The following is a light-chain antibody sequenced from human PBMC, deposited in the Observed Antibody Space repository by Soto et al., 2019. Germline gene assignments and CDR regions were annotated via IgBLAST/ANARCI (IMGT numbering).Light chain of an antibody. V-gene: IGLV1-44*01. CDR1: SSNIGINT. CDR2: LND. J-gene: IGLJ1*01. Sequence: QAVVTQPPSASGTPGQRVTISCSGSSSNIGINTVNWYQQFPGTAPKVLIYLNDQRPSGVPDRFSGSESGTSASLAISGLQSEDEADYYCAAWDDSLNGHVFGTGTKVTVL. CDR3: AAWDDSLNGHV.